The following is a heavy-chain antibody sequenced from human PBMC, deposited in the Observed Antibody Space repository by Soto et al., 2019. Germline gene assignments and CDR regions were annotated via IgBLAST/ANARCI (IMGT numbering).Heavy chain of an antibody. CDR3: ARTAIFGVVMDQNWFDP. D-gene: IGHD3-3*01. Sequence: GASVKVSCKASGYTFTSYGISWVRQAPGQGLEWMGWISAYNGNTNYAQKLQGRVTMTTDTSTSTAYMELRSLRSDDTAVYYRARTAIFGVVMDQNWFDPWGQGTLVTVSS. V-gene: IGHV1-18*01. CDR2: ISAYNGNT. CDR1: GYTFTSYG. J-gene: IGHJ5*02.